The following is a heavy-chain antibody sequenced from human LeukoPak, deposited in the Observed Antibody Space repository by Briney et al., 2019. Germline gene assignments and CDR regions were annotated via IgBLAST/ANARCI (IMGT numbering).Heavy chain of an antibody. CDR2: IIPIRGIA. J-gene: IGHJ4*02. CDR1: GGTFSSYA. Sequence: SVKVSCKASGGTFSSYAISWVRQAPGQGLEWMGRIIPIRGIANYAQKFQGRVTMTADKSTSTAYMELGSLRSEDTALYYCGRDDFDGSGSYYEYYFDYWGQGTLVTVSS. D-gene: IGHD3-10*01. V-gene: IGHV1-69*04. CDR3: GRDDFDGSGSYYEYYFDY.